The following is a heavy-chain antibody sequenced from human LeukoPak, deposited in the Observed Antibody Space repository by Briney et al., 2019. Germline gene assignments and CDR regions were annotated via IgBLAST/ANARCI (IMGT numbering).Heavy chain of an antibody. D-gene: IGHD5-18*01. Sequence: GGSLRLSCAASGFTFSSFGVHWVRQAPGKGLEWVSAISGSGGSTYYADSVKGRFTISRDNSKNTLYLQMNSLRAEDTAVYYCAKDDVDTAMGPYYFDYWGQGTLVTVSS. CDR2: ISGSGGST. J-gene: IGHJ4*02. CDR1: GFTFSSFG. V-gene: IGHV3-23*01. CDR3: AKDDVDTAMGPYYFDY.